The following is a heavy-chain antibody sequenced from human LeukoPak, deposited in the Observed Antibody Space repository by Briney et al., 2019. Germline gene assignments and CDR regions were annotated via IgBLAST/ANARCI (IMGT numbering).Heavy chain of an antibody. V-gene: IGHV3-49*03. CDR2: IRSKAYGGTT. CDR3: TRDLNGDYGFAFDI. J-gene: IGHJ3*02. D-gene: IGHD4-17*01. CDR1: GFTFGDYA. Sequence: GGSLRLSCTASGFTFGDYAMSWFRQAPGKGLEWVGFIRSKAYGGTTEYAASVKGRFTISRDDSKSIAYLRMNSLKTEDTAVYYCTRDLNGDYGFAFDIWGQGTMVTVSS.